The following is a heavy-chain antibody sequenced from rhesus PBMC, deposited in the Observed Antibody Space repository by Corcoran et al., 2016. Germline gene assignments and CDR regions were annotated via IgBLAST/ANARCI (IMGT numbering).Heavy chain of an antibody. J-gene: IGHJ6*01. V-gene: IGHV3S25*01. Sequence: EVQLVESGGGLAKPGGSLRLSCAASGFTFSSYWMNWVSQAPGKGLEWVSAINRGGGSTYYADSVKARFTISRDNPKNTLSLQMNSLRAEDTAVYYCAKVEIRGDYYGLDSWGQGVVVTVSS. D-gene: IGHD3-9*01. CDR2: INRGGGST. CDR3: AKVEIRGDYYGLDS. CDR1: GFTFSSYW.